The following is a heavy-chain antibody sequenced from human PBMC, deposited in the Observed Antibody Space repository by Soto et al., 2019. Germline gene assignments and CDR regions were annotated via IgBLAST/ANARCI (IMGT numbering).Heavy chain of an antibody. J-gene: IGHJ4*02. D-gene: IGHD3-16*01. CDR3: ANWGKSGSDF. CDR2: ISSTAGTI. CDR1: GFTFSFYP. V-gene: IGHV3-23*01. Sequence: EVVLLESGGGLVQPGVSLRLSCAASGFTFSFYPRSWVRQAPGKGLEWVAGISSTAGTIYHSDPVKGSCTIYGDNSKNPLYLQTARPRAEEAAVYYCANWGKSGSDFWGQGTLVTVSS.